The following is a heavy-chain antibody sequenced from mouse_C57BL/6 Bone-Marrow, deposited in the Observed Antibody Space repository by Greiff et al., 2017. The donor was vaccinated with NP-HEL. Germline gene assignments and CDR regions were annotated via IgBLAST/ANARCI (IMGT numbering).Heavy chain of an antibody. J-gene: IGHJ1*03. D-gene: IGHD2-3*01. V-gene: IGHV12-3*01. CDR2: LPHSGET. CDR3: AGDYDGYWYFED. CDR1: GFPITSGYY. Sequence: QVQLVEPGPGLVKPSHSLLLTCSITGFPITSGYYWFWIRQSPGNPLACLRYLPHSGETFYNPSLQSPLSITRETSKSQFFLQFNSVTTEDTAMYYCAGDYDGYWYFEDGGRGTTVTVSS.